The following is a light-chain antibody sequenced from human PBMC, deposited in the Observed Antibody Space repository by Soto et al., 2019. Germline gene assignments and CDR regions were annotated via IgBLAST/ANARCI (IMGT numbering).Light chain of an antibody. J-gene: IGKJ1*01. V-gene: IGKV3-15*01. CDR1: QSINAH. CDR2: GAS. CDR3: QQYNTWLWT. Sequence: EVVMTQSPATLSVSPGERVTLSCRASQSINAHLAWYQQKPGQAPRLLIHGASTRATGIPARFSGSGFGTEFILTISSLQSGDFAIYYCQQYNTWLWTFGQGTKVEI.